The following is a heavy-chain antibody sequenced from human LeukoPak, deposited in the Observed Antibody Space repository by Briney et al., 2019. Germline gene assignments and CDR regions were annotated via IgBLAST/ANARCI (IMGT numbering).Heavy chain of an antibody. CDR3: ARSTGFDP. V-gene: IGHV3-30-3*01. Sequence: PGGSLRLSRAASGFTFSSYAMHWVRQAPGKGLEWVAVISYDGSNKYYADSVKGRFTISRDNSKNTLYLQMNSLRAEDTAVYYCARSTGFDPWGQGTLVTVSS. J-gene: IGHJ5*02. D-gene: IGHD4-11*01. CDR2: ISYDGSNK. CDR1: GFTFSSYA.